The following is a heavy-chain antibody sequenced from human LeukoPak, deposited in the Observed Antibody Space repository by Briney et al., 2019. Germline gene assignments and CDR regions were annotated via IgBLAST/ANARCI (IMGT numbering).Heavy chain of an antibody. CDR3: ARVLPTGTPYYMDV. J-gene: IGHJ6*03. CDR1: GGSISSGGYY. D-gene: IGHD1-1*01. V-gene: IGHV4-30-2*01. Sequence: SETLSLTCTVSGGSISSGGYYWSWIRQPPGKGLEWIGYIYHSGSTYYNPSLKSRVTISVDRSKNQFSLKLSSVTAADTAVYYCARVLPTGTPYYMDVWGKGTTVTVSS. CDR2: IYHSGST.